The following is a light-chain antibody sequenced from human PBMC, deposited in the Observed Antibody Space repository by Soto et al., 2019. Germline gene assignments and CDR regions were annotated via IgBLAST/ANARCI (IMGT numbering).Light chain of an antibody. J-gene: IGLJ1*01. V-gene: IGLV2-8*01. Sequence: QSVLTQPPSASGSPGQSVTISCIGTASDIGRYNYVSWYQHHPGKAPKLIIYEVTKRPSGVPDRFSGSKSGNTASLTVSGLQADDEAYYYCNSYVGSNNYVFGTGTKVTLL. CDR1: ASDIGRYNY. CDR2: EVT. CDR3: NSYVGSNNYV.